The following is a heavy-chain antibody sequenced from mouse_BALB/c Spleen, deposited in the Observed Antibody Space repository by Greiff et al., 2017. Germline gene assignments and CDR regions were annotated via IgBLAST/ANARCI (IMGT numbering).Heavy chain of an antibody. CDR1: GYTFTDYE. V-gene: IGHV1-15*01. Sequence: QVQLQQSGAELVRPGASVTLSCKASGYTFTDYEMHWVKQTPVHGLEWIGAIDPETGGTAYNQKFKGKATLTADKSSSTAYMELRSLTSEDSAVYYCTRGGCYAMDDWGQGTSVTVSS. CDR2: IDPETGGT. J-gene: IGHJ4*01. CDR3: TRGGCYAMDD.